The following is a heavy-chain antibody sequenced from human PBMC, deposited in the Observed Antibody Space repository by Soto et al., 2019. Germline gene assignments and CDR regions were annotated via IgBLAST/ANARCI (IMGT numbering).Heavy chain of an antibody. Sequence: SATLSLTCAVSGGSISSGGYSWSWIRQPPGKGLEWIAYIYHSGSTYYNPSLKSRVTISVDRSKNQFSLKLSSMTAADTAVYYCARVPYPWGQGTLVTVSS. CDR1: GGSISSGGYS. CDR3: ARVPYP. CDR2: IYHSGST. J-gene: IGHJ5*02. V-gene: IGHV4-30-2*01.